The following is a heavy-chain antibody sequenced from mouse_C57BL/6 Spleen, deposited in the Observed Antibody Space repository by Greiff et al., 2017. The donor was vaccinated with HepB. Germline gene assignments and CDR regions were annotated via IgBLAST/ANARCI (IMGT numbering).Heavy chain of an antibody. CDR2: IYPGDGDT. J-gene: IGHJ4*01. V-gene: IGHV1-82*01. CDR3: AREGSNYEGYYAMDY. CDR1: GYAFSSSW. D-gene: IGHD2-5*01. Sequence: VQLQQSGPELVKPGASVKISCKASGYAFSSSWMNWVKQRPGKGLEWIGRIYPGDGDTNYNGKFKGKATLTAAKSSSTAYMQLSSLTSEDSAVYFCAREGSNYEGYYAMDYWGQGTSVTVSS.